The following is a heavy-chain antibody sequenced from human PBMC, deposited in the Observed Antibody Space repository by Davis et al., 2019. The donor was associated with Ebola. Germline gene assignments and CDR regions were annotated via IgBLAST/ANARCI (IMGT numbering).Heavy chain of an antibody. D-gene: IGHD1-7*01. Sequence: AASVKVSCKASGYTFTGYYMHWVRQAPGQGLEWMGWINPNSGGTNYAQKFQGWVTMTRDTSISTAYMELSRLRSDDTAVYYCATDQRWNYAGGYYYYGMDVWGQGTTVTVSS. V-gene: IGHV1-2*04. J-gene: IGHJ6*02. CDR3: ATDQRWNYAGGYYYYGMDV. CDR2: INPNSGGT. CDR1: GYTFTGYY.